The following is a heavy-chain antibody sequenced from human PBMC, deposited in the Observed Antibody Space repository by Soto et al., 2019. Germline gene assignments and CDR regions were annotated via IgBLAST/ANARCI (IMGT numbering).Heavy chain of an antibody. V-gene: IGHV1-18*01. J-gene: IGHJ3*02. CDR3: ARASYGGDAFDI. Sequence: QVQLVQSGAEVKKPGASVKVSCTASGYTFTSYGISWVRQATGQGLEWMGWISAYNGNTNYAQKIQGRVTMTTDTSTSTDYMELRSLRSDDTAVYYCARASYGGDAFDIWGQGTIVTVSS. CDR2: ISAYNGNT. CDR1: GYTFTSYG. D-gene: IGHD3-16*01.